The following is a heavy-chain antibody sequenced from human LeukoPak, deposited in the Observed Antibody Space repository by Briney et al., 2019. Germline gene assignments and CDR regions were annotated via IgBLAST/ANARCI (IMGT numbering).Heavy chain of an antibody. CDR3: ARCYYGPGDAFDI. J-gene: IGHJ3*02. CDR1: GGSISSYY. D-gene: IGHD3-10*01. CDR2: IYYSGST. Sequence: SETLSLTXTVSGGSISSYYWSWIRQPPGKGLEWIVYIYYSGSTNYNPSLKSRVTISVDTSKNQFSLKLSSVTAADTAVYYCARCYYGPGDAFDIWGQGKMVTVSS. V-gene: IGHV4-59*01.